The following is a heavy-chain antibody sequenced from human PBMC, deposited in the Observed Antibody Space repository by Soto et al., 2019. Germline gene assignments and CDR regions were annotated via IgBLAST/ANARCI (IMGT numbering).Heavy chain of an antibody. CDR2: IYYSGST. J-gene: IGHJ3*02. D-gene: IGHD6-25*01. CDR3: ARALRHSDAFDI. Sequence: SETLSLTCTVSGGSISSYYWSWIRQPPGKGLEWIGYIYYSGSTNYNPSLESRVTISVDTSKNQFSLKLSSVTAADTAVYYCARALRHSDAFDIWGQGTIVTVSS. V-gene: IGHV4-59*01. CDR1: GGSISSYY.